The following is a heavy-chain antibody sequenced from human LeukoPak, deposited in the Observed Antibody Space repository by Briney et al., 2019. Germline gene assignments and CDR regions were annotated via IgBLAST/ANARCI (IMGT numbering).Heavy chain of an antibody. CDR2: IWSDGSNK. CDR3: VRASGSFDY. CDR1: GCTFSEYG. V-gene: IGHV3-33*01. Sequence: GGSLRLSCATSGCTFSEYGIHWVRQARGRGLEGVAVIWSDGSNKYYADSVKGRFTISRDNSKKTLYLQMNSLRVEDTAVYYCVRASGSFDYWGQGTLVTVSS. D-gene: IGHD3-10*01. J-gene: IGHJ4*02.